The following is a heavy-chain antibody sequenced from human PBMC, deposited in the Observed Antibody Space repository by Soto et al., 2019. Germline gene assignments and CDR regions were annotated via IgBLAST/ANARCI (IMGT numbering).Heavy chain of an antibody. CDR1: GGSISNYY. Sequence: QVQLQESGPGLVKPSETLSLTCTVSGGSISNYYWSWIRQPPGKGLEWIGYIYYSGSTRYNPSLNSRVTISVATSKNQFSLKLSSVTAADTAVYFCARHGPIAAAGTVFDYWGQGTLVTVSS. CDR2: IYYSGST. CDR3: ARHGPIAAAGTVFDY. V-gene: IGHV4-59*08. J-gene: IGHJ4*02. D-gene: IGHD6-13*01.